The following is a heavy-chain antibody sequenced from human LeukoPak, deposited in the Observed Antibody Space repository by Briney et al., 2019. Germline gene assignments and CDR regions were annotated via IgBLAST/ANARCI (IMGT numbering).Heavy chain of an antibody. Sequence: ASVKVSCKASGYTFTSYYMHWVRQAPGQGLEWMGIINPSGGSTSYAQKFQGRVTMTRDTSTGTVYMELSSLRSEDTAVYYCGFSTVTTFLLDYWGQGTLVTVSS. J-gene: IGHJ4*02. CDR3: GFSTVTTFLLDY. CDR2: INPSGGST. D-gene: IGHD4-17*01. V-gene: IGHV1-46*01. CDR1: GYTFTSYY.